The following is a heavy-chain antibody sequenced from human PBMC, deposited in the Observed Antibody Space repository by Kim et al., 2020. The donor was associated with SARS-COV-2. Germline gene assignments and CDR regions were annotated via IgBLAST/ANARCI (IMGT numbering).Heavy chain of an antibody. J-gene: IGHJ5*02. CDR1: GYTFTGYY. Sequence: ASVKVSCKASGYTFTGYYMHWVRQAPGQGLEWMGRINPNSGGTNYAQKFQGRVTMTRDTSISTAYMELSRLRSDDTAVYYCARGYSSSWYGLAVFDPWGQGTLVTVSS. CDR2: INPNSGGT. CDR3: ARGYSSSWYGLAVFDP. V-gene: IGHV1-2*06. D-gene: IGHD6-13*01.